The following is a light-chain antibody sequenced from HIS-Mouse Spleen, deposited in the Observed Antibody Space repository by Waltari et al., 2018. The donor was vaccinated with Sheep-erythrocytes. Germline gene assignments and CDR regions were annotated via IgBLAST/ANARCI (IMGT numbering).Light chain of an antibody. V-gene: IGLV2-11*01. CDR3: CSYAGSYNHV. CDR1: SSDVGGYNY. CDR2: DVS. Sequence: QSALTQPRSVSGSPGQSVTIYCTGTSSDVGGYNYVSWYQQHPGKATKLMIYDVSKRPSGVPDRFSGSKSGNTASLTISGLQAEDEADYYCCSYAGSYNHVFATGTKVTVL. J-gene: IGLJ1*01.